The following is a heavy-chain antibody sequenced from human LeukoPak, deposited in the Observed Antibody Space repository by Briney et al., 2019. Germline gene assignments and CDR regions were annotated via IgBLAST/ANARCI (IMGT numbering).Heavy chain of an antibody. V-gene: IGHV3-48*02. CDR1: GFTFTIHS. D-gene: IGHD1-26*01. CDR3: ASSGSYRFDY. Sequence: GGSLRLSCAASGFTFTIHSFNWVRQAPGKGLEWVSHITHTTTTKYYADSVKGRFTISRDNAKNSLYLQMDSLRDEDTAVYYCASSGSYRFDYWGQGTLVTVSS. CDR2: ITHTTTTK. J-gene: IGHJ4*02.